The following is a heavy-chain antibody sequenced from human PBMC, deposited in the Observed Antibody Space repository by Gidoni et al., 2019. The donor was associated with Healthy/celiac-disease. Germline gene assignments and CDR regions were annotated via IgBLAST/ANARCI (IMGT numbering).Heavy chain of an antibody. CDR2: ISYDGSNK. V-gene: IGHV3-30*18. CDR3: AKGATASDYFDY. CDR1: GFTFSSYG. Sequence: QVQLVESGGGVVQPGRSLRLPCAASGFTFSSYGMQWVRQAPGKGLEWVAVISYDGSNKYYADSVKGRFTISRDNSKNTLYLQMNSLRAEDTAVYYCAKGATASDYFDYWGQGTLVTVSS. D-gene: IGHD5-12*01. J-gene: IGHJ4*02.